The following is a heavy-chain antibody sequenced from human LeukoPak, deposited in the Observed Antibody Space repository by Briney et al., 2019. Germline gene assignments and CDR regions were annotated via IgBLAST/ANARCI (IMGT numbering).Heavy chain of an antibody. CDR1: GFTFSSYW. V-gene: IGHV3-7*01. J-gene: IGHJ4*02. D-gene: IGHD3-22*01. CDR2: IKQDGSEK. Sequence: QPGGSLRLSCAASGFTFSSYWMSWVRQAPGKGLEWVANIKQDGSEKYYVNSVKGRFTISRDNSKNTLYLQMNGLRAEDTAVYYCAKRRYYDSSGSMVAIDHWGQGTLVTVSS. CDR3: AKRRYYDSSGSMVAIDH.